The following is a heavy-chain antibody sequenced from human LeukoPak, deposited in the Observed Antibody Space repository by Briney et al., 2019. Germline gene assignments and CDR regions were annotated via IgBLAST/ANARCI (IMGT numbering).Heavy chain of an antibody. CDR2: ISSSGSTI. V-gene: IGHV3-48*03. J-gene: IGHJ4*02. CDR3: ARDDAMGATIDY. Sequence: SGGSLRLSCAASGFTFRSYEMNWVRQAPGKGLEWVSYISSSGSTIYYADSVKGRFTISRENAKNSLYLQMNSLRAEDTAVYYCARDDAMGATIDYWGQGTLVTVSS. D-gene: IGHD1-26*01. CDR1: GFTFRSYE.